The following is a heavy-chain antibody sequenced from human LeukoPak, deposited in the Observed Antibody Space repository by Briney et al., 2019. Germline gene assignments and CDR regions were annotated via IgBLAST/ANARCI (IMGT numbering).Heavy chain of an antibody. Sequence: GASVKVSCKASGGTFSTYAISWVRQAPGQGLEWMGKILPILGIANYAQRFQGRVTISADKSTSTAYMELSSLRSEDTAVFYCARQNGANSQVYFDNWGQGTLVTVSS. CDR3: ARQNGANSQVYFDN. V-gene: IGHV1-69*04. D-gene: IGHD1-20*01. J-gene: IGHJ4*02. CDR2: ILPILGIA. CDR1: GGTFSTYA.